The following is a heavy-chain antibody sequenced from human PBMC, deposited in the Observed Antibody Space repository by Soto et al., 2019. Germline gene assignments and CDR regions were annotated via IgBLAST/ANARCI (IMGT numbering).Heavy chain of an antibody. CDR3: ASWRDGGWSYYYYYGTDV. CDR2: INHSGGT. CDR1: GGSFSAYY. V-gene: IGHV4-34*01. J-gene: IGHJ6*02. D-gene: IGHD6-19*01. Sequence: SETLSLTCAVYGGSFSAYYWSRIRQPPGKGLEWMGEINHSGGTSYIPSLKSLVTMSVDTSKSLFSLKLASVTAADRAVYYCASWRDGGWSYYYYYGTDVWGQGTRVT.